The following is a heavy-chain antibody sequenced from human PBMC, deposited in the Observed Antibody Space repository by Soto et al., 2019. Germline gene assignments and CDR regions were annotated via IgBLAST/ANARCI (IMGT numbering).Heavy chain of an antibody. J-gene: IGHJ6*03. D-gene: IGHD3-3*01. Sequence: QVQLVQSGAEVKKPGSSVKVSCKASGGTFSSYTISWVRQAPGQGLEWMGRIIPILGIANYAQKFQGRVTITADKPTSTAYMELSSLRSEDTAVYYCASYYDYWSGYFSVPSELLRYYYMDVWGKGTTVTVSS. V-gene: IGHV1-69*02. CDR1: GGTFSSYT. CDR3: ASYYDYWSGYFSVPSELLRYYYMDV. CDR2: IIPILGIA.